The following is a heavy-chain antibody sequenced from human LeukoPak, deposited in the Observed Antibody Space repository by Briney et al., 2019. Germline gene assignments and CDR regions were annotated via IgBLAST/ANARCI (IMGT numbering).Heavy chain of an antibody. V-gene: IGHV4-59*01. CDR2: IYYSGST. J-gene: IGHJ4*02. D-gene: IGHD6-19*01. CDR3: ARANSSGWYFDY. CDR1: GGSISSYY. Sequence: SKTLSLTCTVSGGSISSYYWSWIRQPPGKGLEWIGYIYYSGSTNYNPSLKSRVTISVDTSKNQFPLKLSSVTAADTAVYYCARANSSGWYFDYWGQGTLVTVSS.